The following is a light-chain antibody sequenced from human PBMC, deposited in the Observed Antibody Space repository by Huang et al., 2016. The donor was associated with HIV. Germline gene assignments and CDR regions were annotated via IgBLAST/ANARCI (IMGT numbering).Light chain of an antibody. CDR3: QQYHRWPPYT. CDR1: QSIITH. J-gene: IGKJ2*01. CDR2: STS. Sequence: EIVMTQSPATLSVFPGERATLSCRASQSIITHLAWYQQRPGQAPRLLISSTSTRAPGIPARFSGSGSGTEFTLTISSLQSEDSAGYYCQQYHRWPPYTFGQGTKLEIK. V-gene: IGKV3-15*01.